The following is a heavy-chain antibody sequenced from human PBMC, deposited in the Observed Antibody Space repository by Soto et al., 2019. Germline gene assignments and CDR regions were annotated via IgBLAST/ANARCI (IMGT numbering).Heavy chain of an antibody. D-gene: IGHD2-21*02. V-gene: IGHV2-5*01. J-gene: IGHJ3*02. CDR1: GFSLSTGGVT. Sequence: QITLKESGPTLVKPTQTLTLTCTFSGFSLSTGGVTVGWIRQPPGKALEWLALIYWNEDERYSPSLKTRLTITKDTSKHQVVLTLTTMDPVDTATYYCALADCGGDCYLVRVPFDIWGQGTMVTVSS. CDR2: IYWNEDE. CDR3: ALADCGGDCYLVRVPFDI.